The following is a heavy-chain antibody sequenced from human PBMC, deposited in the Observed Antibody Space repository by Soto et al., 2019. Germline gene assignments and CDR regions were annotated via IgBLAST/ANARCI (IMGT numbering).Heavy chain of an antibody. D-gene: IGHD3-16*01. J-gene: IGHJ4*02. CDR3: AKDRLAGGFDY. V-gene: IGHV3-23*01. CDR2: IAGSGSGGIT. Sequence: PGGSLRLSCAASGFIFSTYGMSWVRQAPGSGPEWVSAIAGSGSGGITYYADSVKGRFTISRDNSRNTVYLQMNSLRADDTAVYYCAKDRLAGGFDYWGQGTLVTVSS. CDR1: GFIFSTYG.